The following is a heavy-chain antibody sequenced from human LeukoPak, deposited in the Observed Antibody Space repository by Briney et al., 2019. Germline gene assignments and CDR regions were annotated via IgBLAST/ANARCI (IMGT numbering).Heavy chain of an antibody. J-gene: IGHJ4*02. V-gene: IGHV3-48*03. CDR3: ARGHTYFDY. CDR2: ISSGGRTI. CDR1: GFTLSSDE. D-gene: IGHD2-21*01. Sequence: GGSLRLSCVASGFTLSSDEMNWVRRAPGKGLEWVSYISSGGRTIYYADSVKGRFTISRDNAKNSLYLQMNSLRADDTAVYYCARGHTYFDYWGQGTLVTVSS.